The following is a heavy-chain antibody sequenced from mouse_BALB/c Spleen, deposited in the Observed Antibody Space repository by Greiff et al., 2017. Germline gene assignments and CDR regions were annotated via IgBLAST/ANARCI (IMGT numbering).Heavy chain of an antibody. V-gene: IGHV1S16*01. J-gene: IGHJ2*01. CDR2: INPSNGGT. CDR3: TIPDLNYFDY. CDR1: GYTFTSYY. Sequence: QVQLQQSGAELVKPGASVKLSCKASGYTFTSYYMYWVKQRPGQGLEWIGEINPSNGGTNFNEKFKSKATLTVDKSSSTAYMQLSSLTSEDSAVYYCTIPDLNYFDYWGQGTTLTVSS.